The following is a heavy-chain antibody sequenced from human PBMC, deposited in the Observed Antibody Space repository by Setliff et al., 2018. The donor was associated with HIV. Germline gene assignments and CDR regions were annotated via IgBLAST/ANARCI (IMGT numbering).Heavy chain of an antibody. J-gene: IGHJ3*02. CDR1: GYSISSGYY. CDR3: ARNIEWEPYAFDI. D-gene: IGHD1-26*01. Sequence: SETLSLTCTVSGYSISSGYYWGFIRQPPGKGLEWIGYIYYSGSTNYNPSLKSRVTISVDTSKNQFSLKLTSVTAADTAVYYCARNIEWEPYAFDIWGQGTMVTVSS. V-gene: IGHV4-38-2*02. CDR2: IYYSGST.